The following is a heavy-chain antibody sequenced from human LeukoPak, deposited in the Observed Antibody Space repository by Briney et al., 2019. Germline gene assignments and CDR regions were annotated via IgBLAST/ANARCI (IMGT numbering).Heavy chain of an antibody. Sequence: SVKVSCKASGGTFSSYAISWVRQAPGQGLEWMGGIIPIFGTANYAQKFQGRVTITTDESTSTAYMELSSLRSEDTAVYYCARGAPNLYCSSTSCYSDAFDIWGQGTMVTVSS. J-gene: IGHJ3*02. CDR3: ARGAPNLYCSSTSCYSDAFDI. D-gene: IGHD2-2*01. V-gene: IGHV1-69*05. CDR2: IIPIFGTA. CDR1: GGTFSSYA.